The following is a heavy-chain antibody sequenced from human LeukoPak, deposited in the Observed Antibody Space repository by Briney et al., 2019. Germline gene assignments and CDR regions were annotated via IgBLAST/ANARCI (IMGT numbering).Heavy chain of an antibody. CDR2: IIPIFGTA. Sequence: SVKVSCKASGGTFSSYAISWVRQAPGQGLEWMGGIIPIFGTANYAQKFRGRVTITADESTSTAYMELSSLRSEDTAVYYCARGSYYYDSSFDYWGQGTLVTVSS. CDR3: ARGSYYYDSSFDY. V-gene: IGHV1-69*13. CDR1: GGTFSSYA. J-gene: IGHJ4*02. D-gene: IGHD3-22*01.